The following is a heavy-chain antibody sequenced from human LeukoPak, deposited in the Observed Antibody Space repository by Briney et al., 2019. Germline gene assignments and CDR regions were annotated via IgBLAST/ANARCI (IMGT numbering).Heavy chain of an antibody. J-gene: IGHJ3*02. Sequence: SETLSLTCAVYGGSFSGYYWSWLRQPPGKGLEWIGETNHSGSTYYNPSLKSRVTISVDTSKNQFSMKLSSVAAADTAVYYCATTRAGTAFDIWGQGTMVTVSS. V-gene: IGHV4-34*01. D-gene: IGHD6-13*01. CDR1: GGSFSGYY. CDR2: TNHSGST. CDR3: ATTRAGTAFDI.